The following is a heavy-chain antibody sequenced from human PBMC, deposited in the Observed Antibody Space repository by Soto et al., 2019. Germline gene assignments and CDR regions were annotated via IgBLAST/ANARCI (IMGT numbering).Heavy chain of an antibody. V-gene: IGHV3-64*01. CDR2: ISSNGGST. CDR3: ARDLQYGSENYN. CDR1: GFTFSSYA. J-gene: IGHJ4*02. D-gene: IGHD3-10*01. Sequence: GGSLRLSCAASGFTFSSYAMHWVRQAPGKGLEYVSAISSNGGSTYYANSVKGRFTISRDNSKNTLYLQMNSLRAEDTAMYYCARDLQYGSENYNWGQGSQVTVSS.